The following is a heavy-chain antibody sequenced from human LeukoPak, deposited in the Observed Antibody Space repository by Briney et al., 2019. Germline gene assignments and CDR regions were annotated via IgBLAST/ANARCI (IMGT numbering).Heavy chain of an antibody. V-gene: IGHV3-9*01. J-gene: IGHJ4*02. CDR2: ISWNSGSI. CDR1: GFTFDDYA. D-gene: IGHD2-8*01. CDR3: AAGFSLPSLYEH. Sequence: QPGRSLRLSCAASGFTFDDYAMHWVRQAPGKGLEWVSGISWNSGSIGYADSVKGRFTISRDNAKNSLYLQMNSLRAEDTALYFCAAGFSLPSLYEHWGQGILVAVSS.